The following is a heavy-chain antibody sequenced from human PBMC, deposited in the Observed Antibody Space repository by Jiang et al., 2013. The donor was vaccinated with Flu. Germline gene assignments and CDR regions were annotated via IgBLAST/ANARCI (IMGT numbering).Heavy chain of an antibody. D-gene: IGHD5-18*01. Sequence: KPSETLSLTCAVYGGSFSGHYWSWIRQPPGKGLEWIGEIRHTGSTNYNPSLKSRLTMSVESSKNQFSLRLRSVTAADTAVYYCARGSDSSVVGDDVFDIWGLGTMVTVSS. CDR3: ARGSDSSVVGDDVFDI. J-gene: IGHJ3*02. CDR2: IRHTGST. V-gene: IGHV4-34*01. CDR1: GGSFSGHY.